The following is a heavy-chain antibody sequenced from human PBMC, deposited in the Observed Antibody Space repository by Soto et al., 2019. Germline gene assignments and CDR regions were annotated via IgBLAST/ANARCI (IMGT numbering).Heavy chain of an antibody. J-gene: IGHJ6*02. Sequence: GSLRLSCAASGFTFSSYSMNWVRQAPGKGLEWVSSISSSSSYIYYADSVKGRFTISRDNAKNSLYLQMNSLRAEDTAVYYCARVTEQYSSSSRGYYYYYGMDVWGQGTTVTVSS. V-gene: IGHV3-21*01. CDR3: ARVTEQYSSSSRGYYYYYGMDV. CDR2: ISSSSSYI. CDR1: GFTFSSYS. D-gene: IGHD6-6*01.